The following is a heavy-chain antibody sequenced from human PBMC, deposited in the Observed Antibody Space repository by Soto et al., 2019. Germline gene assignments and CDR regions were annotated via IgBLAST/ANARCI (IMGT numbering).Heavy chain of an antibody. J-gene: IGHJ6*02. V-gene: IGHV4-30-4*01. CDR1: GGSINGGDYH. CDR2: INYNGAA. D-gene: IGHD3-3*01. Sequence: SETLSLTCSVSGGSINGGDYHWSWIRQAPGKGLEWIGSINYNGAASYNPSLETRLTISVDAAKNQFSLKVRSITAADTAVYYCARALLSLILLFGNLTRRDYYDGMDVRGQGTKVTVSS. CDR3: ARALLSLILLFGNLTRRDYYDGMDV.